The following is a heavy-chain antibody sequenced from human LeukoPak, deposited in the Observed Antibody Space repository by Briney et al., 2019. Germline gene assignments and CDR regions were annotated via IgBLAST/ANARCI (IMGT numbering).Heavy chain of an antibody. Sequence: SETLTLTCGVSGGSISSYYWSWIRQPPGKGLEWIGYIYYSGSTNYNPSLKSRVTISVDTSKNQFSLKLSSVTAADTAVYYCASEGYAGYFDYWGQGTLVTVSS. D-gene: IGHD2-2*01. CDR1: GGSISSYY. CDR2: IYYSGST. J-gene: IGHJ4*02. V-gene: IGHV4-59*12. CDR3: ASEGYAGYFDY.